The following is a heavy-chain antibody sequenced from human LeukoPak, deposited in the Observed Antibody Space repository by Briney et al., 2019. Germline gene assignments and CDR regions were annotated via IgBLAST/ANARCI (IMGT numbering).Heavy chain of an antibody. CDR1: GGSISSSSYY. V-gene: IGHV4-39*01. Sequence: PSETLSLTCTVSGGSISSSSYYWGWIRQPPGKGLEWIGNTYYGGDTYYNPSLKSRVTISVDTSKNQFSLKLSSVTAADTAVYYCARGGIVVVTWWGLAGVAFDIWGQGTMVTVSS. J-gene: IGHJ3*02. CDR2: TYYGGDT. CDR3: ARGGIVVVTWWGLAGVAFDI. D-gene: IGHD2-21*02.